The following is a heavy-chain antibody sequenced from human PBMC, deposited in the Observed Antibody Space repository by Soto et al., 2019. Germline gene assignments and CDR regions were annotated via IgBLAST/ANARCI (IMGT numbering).Heavy chain of an antibody. D-gene: IGHD6-19*01. CDR1: GFTFGSYS. J-gene: IGHJ3*02. CDR2: ISSSSSAI. Sequence: PGGSLRLSCAASGFTFGSYSLNWVRQAPGKGLEWVSYISSSSSAIYYADSVKGRFTISRDNAENSLYLHMNSLRDEDTAVYYCARTRTSSVAVAGYAFEIWGQGTMVTVSS. V-gene: IGHV3-48*02. CDR3: ARTRTSSVAVAGYAFEI.